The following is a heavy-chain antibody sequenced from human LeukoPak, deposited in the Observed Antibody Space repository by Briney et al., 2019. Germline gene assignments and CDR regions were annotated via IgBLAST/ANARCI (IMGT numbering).Heavy chain of an antibody. V-gene: IGHV4-30-2*01. CDR2: IYHSGST. CDR1: GGSISSGGYS. CDR3: ARVKYDFWSGYLDAFDI. J-gene: IGHJ3*02. Sequence: SQTLSLTCAVSGGSISSGGYSRSWIRQPPGKGLEWIGYIYHSGSTYYNPSLKSRVTISVDRSKNQFSLKLSSVTAADTAVYYCARVKYDFWSGYLDAFDIWGQGTMVTVSS. D-gene: IGHD3-3*01.